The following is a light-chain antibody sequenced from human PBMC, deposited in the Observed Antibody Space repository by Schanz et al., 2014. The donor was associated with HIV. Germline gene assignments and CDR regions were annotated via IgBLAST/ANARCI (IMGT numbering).Light chain of an antibody. Sequence: EIVMTQSPATLSVSPGERATLSCRASQTVSSSYFAWYQQKPGQAPRLLIYDVSTRATGIPVRFSGRGSGTEFTLTISGLQSEYFALYYCQQYSDWPPSTFGQGTKVEIK. CDR2: DVS. CDR3: QQYSDWPPST. V-gene: IGKV3-15*01. J-gene: IGKJ2*01. CDR1: QTVSSSY.